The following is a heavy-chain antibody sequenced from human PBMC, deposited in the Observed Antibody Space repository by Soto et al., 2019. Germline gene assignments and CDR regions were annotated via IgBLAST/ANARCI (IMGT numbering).Heavy chain of an antibody. CDR2: INAGNGNI. V-gene: IGHV1-3*01. J-gene: IGHJ4*02. CDR3: ARDGAVAGDSNFDY. Sequence: GASVKVSCKASRYTFTSSAIHWVRQAPGQGLEWMGWINAGNGNIKHSQKFQHRVTITRDTSASTAYMELSSLRLEDTAVYYCARDGAVAGDSNFDYWGQGTLVTVS. D-gene: IGHD6-19*01. CDR1: RYTFTSSA.